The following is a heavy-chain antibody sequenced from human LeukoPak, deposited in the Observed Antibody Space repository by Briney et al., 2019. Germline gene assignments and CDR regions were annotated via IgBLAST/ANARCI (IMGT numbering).Heavy chain of an antibody. CDR1: GGSISSSSYY. CDR3: ARQSGSYPIDY. CDR2: IYYSGST. J-gene: IGHJ4*02. V-gene: IGHV4-39*01. Sequence: SETLSLTCTVSGGSISSSSYYWGWIRQPPGKGLEWIGSIYYSGSTYYNPSLKSRVTISVDTSKNQFSLKLSSVTAADTAVYYCARQSGSYPIDYWGQGTLVTASS. D-gene: IGHD1-26*01.